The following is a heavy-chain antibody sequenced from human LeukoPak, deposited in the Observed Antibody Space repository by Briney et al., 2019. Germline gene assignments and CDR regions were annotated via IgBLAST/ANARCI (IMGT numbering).Heavy chain of an antibody. D-gene: IGHD2-2*01. CDR2: IYYSGST. Sequence: PSETLSLTCTVSGGSISSSSYYWGWIRQPPGKGLEWIGSIYYSGSTNYNPSLKSRVTISVDTSKNQLSLKLSSVTAADTAVYYCASTHSYCSSTSCYSRYAFDIWGQGTMVTVSS. CDR1: GGSISSSSYY. V-gene: IGHV4-39*07. CDR3: ASTHSYCSSTSCYSRYAFDI. J-gene: IGHJ3*02.